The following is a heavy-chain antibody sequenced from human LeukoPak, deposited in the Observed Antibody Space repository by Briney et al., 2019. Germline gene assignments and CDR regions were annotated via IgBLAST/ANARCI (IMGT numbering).Heavy chain of an antibody. CDR3: ARSGAAVAGFDY. J-gene: IGHJ4*02. Sequence: GGSLRLSCAASGFXFITYHIHWVRQTPGKGLEWVALISYDGSNKYYADSVKGRFTISRDNSKNTVYLQMNSLRPEDTAVYYCARSGAAVAGFDYWGQGTLVAVSS. V-gene: IGHV3-30-3*01. D-gene: IGHD6-19*01. CDR2: ISYDGSNK. CDR1: GFXFITYH.